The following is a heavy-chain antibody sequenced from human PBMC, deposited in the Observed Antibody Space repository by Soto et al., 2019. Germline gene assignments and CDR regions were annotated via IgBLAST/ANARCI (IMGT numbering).Heavy chain of an antibody. D-gene: IGHD3-3*02. CDR2: INAGSGNT. V-gene: IGHV1-3*01. Sequence: QAQLVQSGAEMKKPGASVKVSCKATGYTFSAYTMNWVRQAPGQSLEGMGWINAGSGNTKYSQNFQGRVSITRDTSASTVYMELTGLISEDTAVYYCARDTETLGPRANDALDIWGQGTMVTVSS. CDR3: ARDTETLGPRANDALDI. CDR1: GYTFSAYT. J-gene: IGHJ3*02.